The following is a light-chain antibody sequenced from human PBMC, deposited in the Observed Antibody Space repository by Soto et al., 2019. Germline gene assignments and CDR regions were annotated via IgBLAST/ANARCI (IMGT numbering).Light chain of an antibody. J-gene: IGLJ1*01. CDR2: EVS. Sequence: QSALTQPPSASGSPGQSVTISCTGTSSDVGAYNYVSWYQQPPGKAPKLIIYEVSKRPSGVPDRFSGSKSGNTASLTVSGLQAEDEADYYCTSYAGTYSFVYVFGTGTKLTVL. V-gene: IGLV2-8*01. CDR1: SSDVGAYNY. CDR3: TSYAGTYSFVYV.